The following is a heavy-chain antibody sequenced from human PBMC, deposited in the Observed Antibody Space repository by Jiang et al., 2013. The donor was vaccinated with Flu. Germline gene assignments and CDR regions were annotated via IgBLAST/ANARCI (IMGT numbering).Heavy chain of an antibody. Sequence: VQLLESGGGVVHPGRSLRLSCAASGFAFGISGTHWVRQAPGKGLEWVAVISYDGSNKYYADSVKGRFTISRDNSKNTLYLQLNSLRAEDTAIYYCAKCRSLIDWLLLDFWGQGTLVTVSS. V-gene: IGHV3-30*18. J-gene: IGHJ4*02. D-gene: IGHD3-9*01. CDR1: GFAFGISG. CDR3: AKCRSLIDWLLLDF. CDR2: ISYDGSNK.